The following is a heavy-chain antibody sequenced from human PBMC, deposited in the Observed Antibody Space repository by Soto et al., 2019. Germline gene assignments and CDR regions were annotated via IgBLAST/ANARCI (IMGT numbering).Heavy chain of an antibody. CDR2: IYYSGNT. D-gene: IGHD6-19*01. V-gene: IGHV4-39*01. J-gene: IGHJ5*02. CDR1: GGSISSSSYY. Sequence: QLQLQESGPGLVKPSETLSLTCSVSGGSISSSSYYWGWLRQPPVKGLEWVGSIYYSGNTYYNASLKSRVTISVDTSKNLFSLNLSSVTAADTAVYYCARILWSSGWSRFDPWGQGTLVIVSS. CDR3: ARILWSSGWSRFDP.